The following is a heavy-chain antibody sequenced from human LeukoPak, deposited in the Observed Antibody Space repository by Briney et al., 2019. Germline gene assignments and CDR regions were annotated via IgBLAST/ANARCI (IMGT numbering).Heavy chain of an antibody. Sequence: PGGSLRLSCEGSGFTFSSYSIHWVRQAPGKGLGWVSSISGNNRFIFYADSVEGRFTISRDNAKNSMYLQMNSLRAEDTAVYYCATPRDYYCSSTSCYFDRWGQGTLVTVSS. CDR2: ISGNNRFI. D-gene: IGHD2-2*01. CDR3: ATPRDYYCSSTSCYFDR. V-gene: IGHV3-21*01. J-gene: IGHJ4*03. CDR1: GFTFSSYS.